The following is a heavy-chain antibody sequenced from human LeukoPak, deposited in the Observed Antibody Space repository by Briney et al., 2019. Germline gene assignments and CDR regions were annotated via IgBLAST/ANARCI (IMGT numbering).Heavy chain of an antibody. Sequence: PGGSLRLSCAASGFTFSTYAMNWVRQAPGKGLEWVSSIRSSGVDTYYADSVEGRFTISRDNSKNTLYPQMNSLRVEDTAIYYCAKGINSGSYYYFDYWGQGTLATVSS. CDR1: GFTFSTYA. V-gene: IGHV3-23*01. J-gene: IGHJ4*02. D-gene: IGHD1-26*01. CDR3: AKGINSGSYYYFDY. CDR2: IRSSGVDT.